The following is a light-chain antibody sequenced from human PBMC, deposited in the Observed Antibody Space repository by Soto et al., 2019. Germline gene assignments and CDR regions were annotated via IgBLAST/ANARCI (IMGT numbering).Light chain of an antibody. CDR2: GAS. J-gene: IGKJ1*01. Sequence: EIVMTQYPASLSMCPGERDTLSCRASQSVSHNYLAWYQQKPGQAPRLLIYGASNRATGIPDRFSGSGSGTDFTLTISRLEPEDSAVYYCQQYGSSGTFGQGTKVDIK. CDR3: QQYGSSGT. CDR1: QSVSHNY. V-gene: IGKV3-20*01.